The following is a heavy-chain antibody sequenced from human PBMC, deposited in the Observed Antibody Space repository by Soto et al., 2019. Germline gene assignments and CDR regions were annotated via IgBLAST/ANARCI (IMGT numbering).Heavy chain of an antibody. CDR1: GFTFSSYA. CDR2: ISYDGSNK. V-gene: IGHV3-30-3*01. J-gene: IGHJ6*02. D-gene: IGHD2-15*01. CDR3: ARALPNCSGGSCHKYYYYYGMDV. Sequence: PGGSLRLSCAASGFTFSSYAMHWVRQAPGKGLEWVAVISYDGSNKYYADSVKGRFTISRDNSKNTLYLQMNSLRAEDTAVYYCARALPNCSGGSCHKYYYYYGMDVWGQGTTVTVSS.